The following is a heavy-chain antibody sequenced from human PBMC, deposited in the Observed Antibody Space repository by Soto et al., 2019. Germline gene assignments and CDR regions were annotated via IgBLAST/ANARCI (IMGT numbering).Heavy chain of an antibody. Sequence: GGSLRLSCAGSGFTFDDYAMHWVRQAQGKGLEWVSGISWNSGSIGYADSVKGRFTISRDNAKNSLYLQMNSLRPEDTALYYCAKGFYISGWYYFDYWGQGTLVTVSS. J-gene: IGHJ4*02. CDR2: ISWNSGSI. CDR3: AKGFYISGWYYFDY. D-gene: IGHD6-19*01. CDR1: GFTFDDYA. V-gene: IGHV3-9*01.